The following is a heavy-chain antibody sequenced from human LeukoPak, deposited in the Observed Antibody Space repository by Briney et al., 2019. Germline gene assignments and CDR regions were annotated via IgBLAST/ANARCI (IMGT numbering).Heavy chain of an antibody. CDR3: AKDLRENYGGNLPRGPYYFDY. D-gene: IGHD4-23*01. CDR2: LSGSGGST. V-gene: IGHV3-23*01. J-gene: IGHJ4*02. Sequence: PGGSLRLSCAASGFTFSSYAMTWVRQAPGKGLEWISALSGSGGSTYYADSVKGRFTISRDNSKNTLYLQMNSLRAEDTAVYYCAKDLRENYGGNLPRGPYYFDYWGQGTLVTVSS. CDR1: GFTFSSYA.